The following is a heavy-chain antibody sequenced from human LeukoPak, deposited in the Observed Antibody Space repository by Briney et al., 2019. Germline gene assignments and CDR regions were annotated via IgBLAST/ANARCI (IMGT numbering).Heavy chain of an antibody. J-gene: IGHJ4*02. CDR2: ISGSGGTT. V-gene: IGHV3-23*01. CDR1: GFTFSSYG. Sequence: GGSLRLSCAASGFTFSSYGMSWVRQAPGKGLEWVSAISGSGGTTYYADSVKGRFTISRDNSNYALYLQMNSLRAEDTAIYYCAKDTTMTPYWGQGTLVTVSS. CDR3: AKDTTMTPY. D-gene: IGHD4-17*01.